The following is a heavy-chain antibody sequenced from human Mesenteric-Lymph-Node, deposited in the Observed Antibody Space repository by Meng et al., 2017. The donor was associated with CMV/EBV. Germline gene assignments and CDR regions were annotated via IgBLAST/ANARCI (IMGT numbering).Heavy chain of an antibody. Sequence: GESLKISCAASGFTLSSYAMAWVRQAPGKGLEWVSVIYPSGNSFYADSVKGRFTISRDNSKNTLYLQMNSLRAEDTAVYYCAKDSGYSGYDLDYWGQGTLVTVSS. J-gene: IGHJ4*02. D-gene: IGHD5-12*01. CDR2: IYPSGNS. V-gene: IGHV3-23*03. CDR1: GFTLSSYA. CDR3: AKDSGYSGYDLDY.